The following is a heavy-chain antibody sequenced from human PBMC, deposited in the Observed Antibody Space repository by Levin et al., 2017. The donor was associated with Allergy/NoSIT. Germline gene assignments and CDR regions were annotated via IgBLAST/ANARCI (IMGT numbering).Heavy chain of an antibody. CDR2: TYYRFYWDH. CDR1: GDSLSSNSAA. CDR3: ARGTDYSSPYSGYYYYGMDV. J-gene: IGHJ6*02. D-gene: IGHD3-22*01. Sequence: PSETLSLTCAISGDSLSSNSAAWNWIRQSPSRGLEWLGRTYYRFYWDHEYAVSVRSRITINADTSKNQFSLQLNPVTPEDTAVYFCARGTDYSSPYSGYYYYGMDVWGQGTTVTVSS. V-gene: IGHV6-1*01.